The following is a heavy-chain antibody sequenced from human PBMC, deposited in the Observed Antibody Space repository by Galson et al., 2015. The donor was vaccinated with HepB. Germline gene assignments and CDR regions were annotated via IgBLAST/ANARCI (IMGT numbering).Heavy chain of an antibody. D-gene: IGHD5-18*01. J-gene: IGHJ6*02. CDR1: GDSVSSHSAA. Sequence: CAISGDSVSSHSAAWNWIRQSPSRGLEWLGRTYYRSKWYNDYAVSVKSRITINPDTSKNQFSLQLNSVTPEDTAVYYCARDRIQLWSRSDGMDVWGQGTTVTVSS. CDR3: ARDRIQLWSRSDGMDV. CDR2: TYYRSKWYN. V-gene: IGHV6-1*01.